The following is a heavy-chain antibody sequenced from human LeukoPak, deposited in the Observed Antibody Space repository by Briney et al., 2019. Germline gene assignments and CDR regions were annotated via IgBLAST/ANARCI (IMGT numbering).Heavy chain of an antibody. Sequence: PSETLSLTCTVSGYSLDNRYYWGWIRQPPGKGLEWIGSISHSGSTYYTTSLKSRVTISLDTSKNQFSLKLTSVTATDTAVYYCARDAGRFDPWGQGTLVTVSS. CDR1: GYSLDNRYY. V-gene: IGHV4-38-2*02. J-gene: IGHJ5*02. CDR2: ISHSGST. CDR3: ARDAGRFDP.